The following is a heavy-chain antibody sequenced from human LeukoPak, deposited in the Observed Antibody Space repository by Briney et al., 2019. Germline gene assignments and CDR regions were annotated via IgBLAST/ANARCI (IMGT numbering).Heavy chain of an antibody. J-gene: IGHJ4*02. D-gene: IGHD3-22*01. Sequence: GGSLRLSCAASGFAFDDYAMHWVRQAPGEGLEWVSGISWNSGSIGYADSVKGRFTISRDNAENTLYLQMNSLRAEDTAVYYCARAKRLLPTGWGQGTLVTVSS. CDR3: ARAKRLLPTG. CDR1: GFAFDDYA. CDR2: ISWNSGSI. V-gene: IGHV3-9*01.